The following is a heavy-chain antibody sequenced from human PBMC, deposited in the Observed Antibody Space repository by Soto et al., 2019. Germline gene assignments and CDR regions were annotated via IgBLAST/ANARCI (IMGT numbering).Heavy chain of an antibody. D-gene: IGHD3-9*01. V-gene: IGHV4-34*01. CDR3: ARGRGKRLTGRYYFDY. CDR2: INHSGST. Sequence: QVQLQQWGAGLLKPSETLSLTCAVYGGSFSGYYWSWIRQPPGKGLEWIGEINHSGSTNYNPSLKSRVTISVDTSKNQFSLKLRSVTAADTAVYYCARGRGKRLTGRYYFDYWGQGTLVTVSS. J-gene: IGHJ4*02. CDR1: GGSFSGYY.